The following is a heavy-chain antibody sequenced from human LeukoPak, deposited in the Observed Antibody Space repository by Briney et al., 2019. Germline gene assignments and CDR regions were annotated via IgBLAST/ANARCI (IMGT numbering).Heavy chain of an antibody. J-gene: IGHJ5*02. D-gene: IGHD2/OR15-2a*01. CDR3: ARDRTRFYA. CDR2: IREDGSEK. Sequence: GGSLRLSCAASGFTVSSNYMSWVRQAPGKGLEWVANIREDGSEKYYVDSVKGRFTISRDNAKNSLYLQMNSLRAEDTAVYYCARDRTRFYAWGQGTLVTVSS. CDR1: GFTVSSNY. V-gene: IGHV3-7*01.